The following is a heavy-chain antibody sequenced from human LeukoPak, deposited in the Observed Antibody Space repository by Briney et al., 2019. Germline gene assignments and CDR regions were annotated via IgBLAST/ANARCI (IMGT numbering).Heavy chain of an antibody. D-gene: IGHD3-3*01. Sequence: SQTLSLTCTVSGGSISSDNYYWSWIRQPAGKGLEWIGRIYTSGSTNYNPSLKSRVTMSVDTSKNQFSLKLSSVTAADTAVYYCAMTIWSGSFDYWGQGTLVTVSS. CDR2: IYTSGST. V-gene: IGHV4-61*02. CDR3: AMTIWSGSFDY. J-gene: IGHJ4*02. CDR1: GGSISSDNYY.